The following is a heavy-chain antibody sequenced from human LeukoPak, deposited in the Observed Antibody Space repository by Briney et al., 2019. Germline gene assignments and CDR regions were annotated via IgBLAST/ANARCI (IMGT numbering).Heavy chain of an antibody. J-gene: IGHJ4*02. V-gene: IGHV1-2*06. CDR2: INPKSGDT. D-gene: IGHD3-16*01. Sequence: ASVKVSCKASGYTFTDYYMHWVRQAPGQGLEWMARINPKSGDTHYAQRFQGRVSMTRDTSISTAYMELSRLRSDDTAVYYCARAGTVMLLDYWGQGTLVTVSS. CDR3: ARAGTVMLLDY. CDR1: GYTFTDYY.